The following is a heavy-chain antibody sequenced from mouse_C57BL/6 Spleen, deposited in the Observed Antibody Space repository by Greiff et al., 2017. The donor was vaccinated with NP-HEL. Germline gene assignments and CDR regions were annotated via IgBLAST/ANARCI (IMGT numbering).Heavy chain of an antibody. Sequence: EVQLQQSGPELVKPGASVKISCKASGYSFTDYNMNWVKQSNGKSLEWIGVINPNYGTTSYNQKFKGKATLTVDQSSSTAYMQLNRLTSEDSAVYYGARNDYYGSSYEAMDYWGQGTSVTVSS. CDR2: INPNYGTT. CDR3: ARNDYYGSSYEAMDY. D-gene: IGHD1-1*01. V-gene: IGHV1-39*01. J-gene: IGHJ4*01. CDR1: GYSFTDYN.